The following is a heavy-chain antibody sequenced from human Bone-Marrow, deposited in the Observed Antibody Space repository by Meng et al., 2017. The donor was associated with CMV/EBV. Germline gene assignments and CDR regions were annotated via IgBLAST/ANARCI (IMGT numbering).Heavy chain of an antibody. Sequence: SFVGSGFTFGNAWMNWVRQAPGKGLEWICRIQSKYDDGTIEYAAPVKGRFTISRDDSKNTVSLQMNSLQTEDTAVYYCATGGYYLDFWGLGILVTVSS. CDR3: ATGGYYLDF. V-gene: IGHV3-15*07. J-gene: IGHJ4*02. CDR1: GFTFGNAW. CDR2: IQSKYDDGTI.